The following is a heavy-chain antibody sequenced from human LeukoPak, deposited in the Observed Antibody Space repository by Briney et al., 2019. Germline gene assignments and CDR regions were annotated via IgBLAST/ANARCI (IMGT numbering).Heavy chain of an antibody. D-gene: IGHD3-22*01. Sequence: GGSLRLSCAVSGFSVRTTYMSWVRQAPGKGLEWVPVIYTGGGTDHADSVKGRFTISRDNSKNTLSLQMNSLRAEDTAIYYCTRSGYRHPYHFESWGQGTLVIVSS. CDR1: GFSVRTTY. V-gene: IGHV3-53*01. J-gene: IGHJ4*02. CDR3: TRSGYRHPYHFES. CDR2: IYTGGGT.